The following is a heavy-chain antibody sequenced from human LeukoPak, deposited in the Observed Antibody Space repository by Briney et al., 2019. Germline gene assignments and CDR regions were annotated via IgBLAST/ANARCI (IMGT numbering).Heavy chain of an antibody. Sequence: GASVKVSCKASGYTFTSYDINWVRQATGQGLEWMGWMNPNSGNTGYAQKFQGRVTITRNTSISTAYMELSSLRSEDTAVYYCARGQLWSNYYYYYMDVWGKGTTVTISS. V-gene: IGHV1-8*03. CDR2: MNPNSGNT. D-gene: IGHD5-18*01. CDR1: GYTFTSYD. J-gene: IGHJ6*03. CDR3: ARGQLWSNYYYYYMDV.